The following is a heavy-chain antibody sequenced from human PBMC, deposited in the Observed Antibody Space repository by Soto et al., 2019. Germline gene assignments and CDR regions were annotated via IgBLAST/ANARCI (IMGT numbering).Heavy chain of an antibody. CDR1: GYTLPSYG. V-gene: IGHV1-18*04. CDR2: ISTYNGNT. J-gene: IGHJ4*02. D-gene: IGHD2-2*01. CDR3: AKDGDGGDSYCSSTSCYVIDF. Sequence: ASVKVSRKASGYTLPSYGISWVRQAPGQGLEWLGWISTYNGNTNYAQKLQGRVTMTTDTSTSKAYMELRSLRSDDTAVYYCAKDGDGGDSYCSSTSCYVIDFWGQGTLVTVSS.